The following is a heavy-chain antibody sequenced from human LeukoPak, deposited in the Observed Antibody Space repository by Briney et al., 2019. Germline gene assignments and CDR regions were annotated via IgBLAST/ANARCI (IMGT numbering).Heavy chain of an antibody. V-gene: IGHV4-59*08. Sequence: PSETPSLTCTVSGGSISSYCWSWIRQPPGKGLEWIGYIYYSGSTNYNPSLKSRVTISVDTSKNQFSLKLSSVTAADTAVYYCARVEVLWFGELLGYWYFDLWGRGTLVTVSS. D-gene: IGHD3-10*01. CDR1: GGSISSYC. CDR3: ARVEVLWFGELLGYWYFDL. J-gene: IGHJ2*01. CDR2: IYYSGST.